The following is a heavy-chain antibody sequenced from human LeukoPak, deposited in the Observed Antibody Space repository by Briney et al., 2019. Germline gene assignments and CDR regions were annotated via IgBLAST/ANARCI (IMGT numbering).Heavy chain of an antibody. Sequence: ASVKVSCKASGYTFSSNGISWVRQARGQGLEWMGWISAYNSNTNYAQKLQGRVTMTTDTSTSTVYMELSSLRSEDTAVYYCARARYSSGWRWFDPWGQGTLVTVSS. D-gene: IGHD6-19*01. CDR3: ARARYSSGWRWFDP. V-gene: IGHV1-18*01. J-gene: IGHJ5*02. CDR2: ISAYNSNT. CDR1: GYTFSSNG.